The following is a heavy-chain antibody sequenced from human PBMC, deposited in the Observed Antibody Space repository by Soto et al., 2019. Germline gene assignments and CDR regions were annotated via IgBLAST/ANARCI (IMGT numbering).Heavy chain of an antibody. J-gene: IGHJ4*02. CDR3: ARGRSVSNQDVFEY. Sequence: QVQLVESGGGVVQPGRSLRLSCAASGFTLSSYSMHWVRQAPGKGLDWVAAMSYDGSSKYFADSEKGRFTISRDNSKNTLSLQMNSMGAEDSAVYYCARGRSVSNQDVFEYWGQGTLVTVSS. CDR1: GFTLSSYS. CDR2: MSYDGSSK. V-gene: IGHV3-30-3*01. D-gene: IGHD4-4*01.